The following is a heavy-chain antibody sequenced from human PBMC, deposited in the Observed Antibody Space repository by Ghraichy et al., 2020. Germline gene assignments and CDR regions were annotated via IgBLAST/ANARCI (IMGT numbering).Heavy chain of an antibody. J-gene: IGHJ2*01. D-gene: IGHD2-15*01. CDR3: ARHNSLILGDWHFDL. V-gene: IGHV3-66*04. Sequence: GGSLRLSCAASGFTVSSSYMSWVRQAPEKGLEWVSILYTGGKTFYGDSVKGRFTIFRDNPKNTLYLQMSSLRAEDTAVYYCARHNSLILGDWHFDLWGRGTLVTVSS. CDR1: GFTVSSSY. CDR2: LYTGGKT.